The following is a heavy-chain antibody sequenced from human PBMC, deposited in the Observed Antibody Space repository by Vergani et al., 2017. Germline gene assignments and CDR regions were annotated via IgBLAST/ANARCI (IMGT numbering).Heavy chain of an antibody. J-gene: IGHJ4*02. Sequence: EVQLVESGGGLVQPGGSLRLSCAASGFTFSSYEMNWVRQAPGKGLEWVSYISSSGSTIYYADSVKGRFTISRDNAKNSLYLQMNSLRAEDTAVYYCARAGQQLVRGTVDYWGQGTLVTVSS. CDR3: ARAGQQLVRGTVDY. D-gene: IGHD6-13*01. CDR2: ISSSGSTI. V-gene: IGHV3-48*03. CDR1: GFTFSSYE.